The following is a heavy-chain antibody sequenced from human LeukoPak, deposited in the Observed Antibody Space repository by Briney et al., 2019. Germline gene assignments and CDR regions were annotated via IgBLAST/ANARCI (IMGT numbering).Heavy chain of an antibody. J-gene: IGHJ4*02. CDR1: GFAFSTYW. D-gene: IGHD7-27*01. CDR2: INSDGSVT. CDR3: ARDQNWDLTLDH. Sequence: GGSLRLSCAASGFAFSTYWMHWVRQAPGKGLVWVSEINSDGSVTTYADSVKGRYTISRDNAENTVYLQMHSLRAEDSAIYYCARDQNWDLTLDHWGQGTLVTVS. V-gene: IGHV3-74*03.